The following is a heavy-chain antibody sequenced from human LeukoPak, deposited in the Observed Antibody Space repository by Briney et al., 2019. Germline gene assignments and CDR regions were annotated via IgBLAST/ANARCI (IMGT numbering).Heavy chain of an antibody. V-gene: IGHV1-8*01. CDR1: GYTFTSYD. J-gene: IGHJ4*02. Sequence: ASVKVSCKASGYTFTSYDINWVRQATGQGLEWMGWMNPNSGYTGYTQKFRGRVTMTRDTSTNTAFLQLSSLTSDDTAVYYCARPGNSSFDYWGQGTLVTVSS. D-gene: IGHD6-6*01. CDR2: MNPNSGYT. CDR3: ARPGNSSFDY.